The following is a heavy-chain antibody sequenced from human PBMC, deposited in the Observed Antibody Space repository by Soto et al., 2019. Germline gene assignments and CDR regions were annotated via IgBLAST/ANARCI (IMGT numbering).Heavy chain of an antibody. CDR1: GYAFTRYY. CDR2: INTATGIT. CDR3: AIDRVSMDV. Sequence: GGSVKDCFNSSGYAFTRYYVNWVRQAPGQGREWMGIINTATGITNYAQNCDGRITMTRDTSTSTVYMELSSLRSDDTAVYYCAIDRVSMDVWGQGTPVTGSS. V-gene: IGHV1-46*01. J-gene: IGHJ6*01.